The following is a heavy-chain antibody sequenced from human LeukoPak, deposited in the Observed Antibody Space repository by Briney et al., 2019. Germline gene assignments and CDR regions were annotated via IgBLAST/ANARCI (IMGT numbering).Heavy chain of an antibody. V-gene: IGHV4-34*01. CDR1: GGSFSGYY. CDR2: INHSGST. CDR3: ARIRVGGAPNFDS. J-gene: IGHJ4*02. Sequence: PSETLSLTCAVYGGSFSGYYWSWIRQPPGKGLEWIGEINHSGSTNYNPSLKSRVTISLDTSKNQFSLRLTSVTAADTAVYYCARIRVGGAPNFDSWAREP. D-gene: IGHD3-16*01.